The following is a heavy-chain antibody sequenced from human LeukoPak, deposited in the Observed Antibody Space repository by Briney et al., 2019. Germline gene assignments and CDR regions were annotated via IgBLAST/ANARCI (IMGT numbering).Heavy chain of an antibody. Sequence: ASVTVSCKASGYTFTGYYMHWVRQAPGQGLEWMGWINPNSGGTNYAQKFQGRVTMTRDTSISTAYMELSRLRSDDTAVYYCARVNCSSTSCYSSSFPYYFDYWGQGTLVTVSS. V-gene: IGHV1-2*02. CDR2: INPNSGGT. CDR3: ARVNCSSTSCYSSSFPYYFDY. D-gene: IGHD2-2*01. CDR1: GYTFTGYY. J-gene: IGHJ4*02.